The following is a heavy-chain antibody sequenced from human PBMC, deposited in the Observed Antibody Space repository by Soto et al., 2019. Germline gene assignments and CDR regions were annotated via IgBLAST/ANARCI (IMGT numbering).Heavy chain of an antibody. CDR1: GFTFSGSA. V-gene: IGHV3-73*01. CDR3: TPDSSNYYYYGMEV. Sequence: EVQLVESGGGLVQPGGSLKLSCAASGFTFSGSAMHWVRQASGKGLEWVGRIRSKANSYATAYAASVKGRFTISRDDSKTTAYLQMTSLKTEDTAVYYCTPDSSNYYYYGMEVWGQGTTVTVSS. D-gene: IGHD4-4*01. CDR2: IRSKANSYAT. J-gene: IGHJ6*02.